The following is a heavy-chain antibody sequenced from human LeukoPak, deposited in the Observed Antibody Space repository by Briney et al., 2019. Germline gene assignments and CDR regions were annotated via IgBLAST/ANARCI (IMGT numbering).Heavy chain of an antibody. D-gene: IGHD3-16*01. Sequence: PGGSLRLSCAASGFTFDDYAMHWVRQAPGKGLEWVSGISWNSGSIGYADSVKGRFTISRDNAKNSLYLQMNSLRAEDTALYYCAKDIGIWAWCQGTLVTVSS. CDR3: AKDIGIWA. CDR2: ISWNSGSI. V-gene: IGHV3-9*01. CDR1: GFTFDDYA. J-gene: IGHJ5*02.